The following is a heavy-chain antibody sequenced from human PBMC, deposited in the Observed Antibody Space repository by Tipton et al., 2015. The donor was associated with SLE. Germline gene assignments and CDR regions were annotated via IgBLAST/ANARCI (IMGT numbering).Heavy chain of an antibody. Sequence: TLSLTCTVSGGSISSGNYYWSWIRQPAGKGLEWIGYIYASGSTSYNPSLKSRVTISVDTSKNQFSLKLTSVTAADTAVYYCARERPSGWYFDLWGRGTLVTVSS. CDR1: GGSISSGNYY. J-gene: IGHJ2*01. CDR2: IYASGST. V-gene: IGHV4-61*09. D-gene: IGHD3-10*01. CDR3: ARERPSGWYFDL.